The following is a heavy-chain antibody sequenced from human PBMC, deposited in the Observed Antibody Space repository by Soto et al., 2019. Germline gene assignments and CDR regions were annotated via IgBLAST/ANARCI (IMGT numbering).Heavy chain of an antibody. CDR2: ISAYNGNT. CDR1: GYTFTSYG. J-gene: IGHJ3*02. CDR3: ARALLRYFDWLLFQSLDAFDI. V-gene: IGHV1-18*01. Sequence: ASVKVSCKASGYTFTSYGISWVRQAPGQGLEWMGWISAYNGNTNYAQKLQGRVTMTTDTSTSTAYMELRSLRSDDTAVYYCARALLRYFDWLLFQSLDAFDIWGQGTMVTVSS. D-gene: IGHD3-9*01.